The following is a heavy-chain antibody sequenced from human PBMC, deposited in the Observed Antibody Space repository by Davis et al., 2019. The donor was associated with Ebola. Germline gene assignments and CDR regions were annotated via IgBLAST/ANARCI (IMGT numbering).Heavy chain of an antibody. CDR2: LDYSMNT. CDR1: GGSISSSDYY. V-gene: IGHV4-39*01. Sequence: MPSETLSLTCSVSGGSISSSDYYWGWIRQTPGKGLEWIGRLDYSMNTYYNPSLNSQITMSVDTSKNQFSLKLSSVTAADTAVYYCARNTIFGIIIDSFDVWGQGTMVTVSS. CDR3: ARNTIFGIIIDSFDV. J-gene: IGHJ3*01. D-gene: IGHD3-3*01.